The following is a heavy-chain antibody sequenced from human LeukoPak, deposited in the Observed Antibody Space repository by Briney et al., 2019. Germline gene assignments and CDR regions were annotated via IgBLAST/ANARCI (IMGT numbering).Heavy chain of an antibody. Sequence: GGSLRLSCAASGFTFSSYEMNWVRQAPGKGLEWVSYISSSGSTIYYADSVKGRFTISRDNAKNSLYLKMNSLRAEDTAVYYCAREKRYSSSWYSKYFDYWGQGTLVTVSS. V-gene: IGHV3-48*03. CDR2: ISSSGSTI. CDR3: AREKRYSSSWYSKYFDY. J-gene: IGHJ4*02. CDR1: GFTFSSYE. D-gene: IGHD6-13*01.